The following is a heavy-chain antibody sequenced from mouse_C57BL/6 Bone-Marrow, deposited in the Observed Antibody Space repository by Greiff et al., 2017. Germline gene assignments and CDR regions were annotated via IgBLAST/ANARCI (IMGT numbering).Heavy chain of an antibody. V-gene: IGHV1-81*01. CDR2: IYPKSGNT. CDR1: GYTFTSYG. D-gene: IGHD4-1*01. Sequence: VQLQQSGAELARPGASVKLSCKASGYTFTSYGISWVKQRPGQGLEWIGVIYPKSGNTYYNEKFKGQATLTADKSSSTAYMELRSLTSEEAAVYFCARKLGRQWYWGEGTTLTVSS. J-gene: IGHJ2*01. CDR3: ARKLGRQWY.